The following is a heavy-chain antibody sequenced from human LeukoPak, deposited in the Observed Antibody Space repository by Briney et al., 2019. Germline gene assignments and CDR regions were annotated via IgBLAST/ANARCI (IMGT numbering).Heavy chain of an antibody. CDR2: TYYKSKWYD. Sequence: SQTLSLTCVISGDSVSSNNAAWNWIRQSPSRGLEWLGRTYYKSKWYDDYAVSVKSRITIKPDTSRNQFSLQLKFVTPEDTAVYYCAREGVSMIRGIIFNYYGMDVWGQGTAVSVSS. CDR3: AREGVSMIRGIIFNYYGMDV. D-gene: IGHD3-10*01. J-gene: IGHJ6*02. CDR1: GDSVSSNNAA. V-gene: IGHV6-1*01.